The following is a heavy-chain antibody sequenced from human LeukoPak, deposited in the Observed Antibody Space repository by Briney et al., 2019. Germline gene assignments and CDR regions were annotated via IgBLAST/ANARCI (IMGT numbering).Heavy chain of an antibody. CDR1: GFTFSDYY. D-gene: IGHD1-26*01. Sequence: GGSLRLSCAASGFTFSDYYMSWIRQAPGKGLEWVSYISSSGSTIYYADSVKGRFTISWDNAKNSLYLQMNSLRAEDTAVYYCARAVGVGATTFDYWGQGTLVTVSS. CDR3: ARAVGVGATTFDY. J-gene: IGHJ4*02. CDR2: ISSSGSTI. V-gene: IGHV3-11*01.